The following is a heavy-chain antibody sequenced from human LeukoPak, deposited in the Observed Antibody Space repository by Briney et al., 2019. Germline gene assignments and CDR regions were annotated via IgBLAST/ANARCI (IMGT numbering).Heavy chain of an antibody. CDR1: RFTFSNSW. Sequence: HSGGSLRLSCAASRFTFSNSWMHWVRQGPGKGLVWVSRISGDGSIIRYADSVKGRFTISRDNAKNTLYLQMNSLRDEDTAVYYCARGGSPPEALGDTFDIWGQGTMVTVSS. D-gene: IGHD1-26*01. CDR3: ARGGSPPEALGDTFDI. J-gene: IGHJ3*02. V-gene: IGHV3-74*01. CDR2: ISGDGSII.